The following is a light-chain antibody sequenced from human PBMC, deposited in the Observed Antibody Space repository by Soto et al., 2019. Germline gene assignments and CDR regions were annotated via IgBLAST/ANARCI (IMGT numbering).Light chain of an antibody. Sequence: EIVLTQSPVTLSLSPGESATLSCRASHNVNHYLAWYQQKPGQAPRLLIYGASTRATGIPARFSGSGSGTDFTLTISSLQSEDFAVYYCQQYSSWPPITFGQGTKVDIK. CDR1: HNVNHY. J-gene: IGKJ2*01. V-gene: IGKV3-15*01. CDR3: QQYSSWPPIT. CDR2: GAS.